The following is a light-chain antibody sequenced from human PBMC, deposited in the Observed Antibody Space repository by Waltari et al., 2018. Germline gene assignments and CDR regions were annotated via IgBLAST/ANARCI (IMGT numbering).Light chain of an antibody. CDR1: QGISSY. CDR3: QQLDSYPIT. CDR2: AAS. Sequence: DIQLTQSPSFLSASVGDRVTITCRASQGISSYLACDQQKPGKAPKLLIYAASTLQSGVPSRFSGSGSGTEFTLTISSLQPEDFATYHCQQLDSYPITFGPGSKVDIK. V-gene: IGKV1-9*01. J-gene: IGKJ3*01.